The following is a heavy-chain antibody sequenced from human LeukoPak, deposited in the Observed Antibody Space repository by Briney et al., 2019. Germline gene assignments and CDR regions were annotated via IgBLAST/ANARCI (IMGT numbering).Heavy chain of an antibody. V-gene: IGHV3-30*04. CDR2: ISYDGSNK. D-gene: IGHD3-9*01. CDR1: GFTFSSYA. Sequence: PGGSLRLSCAASGFTFSSYAIHWVRQAPGKGLEWVAVISYDGSNKYYADSVKGRFTISRGNSKNTLYLQMNSLRAEDTAVYYCARDKADYDILTGYWYIWFDPWGQGTLVTVSS. CDR3: ARDKADYDILTGYWYIWFDP. J-gene: IGHJ5*02.